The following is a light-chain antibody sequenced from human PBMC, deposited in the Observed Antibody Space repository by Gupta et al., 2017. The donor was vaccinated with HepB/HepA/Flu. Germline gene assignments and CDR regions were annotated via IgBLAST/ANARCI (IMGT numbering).Light chain of an antibody. CDR1: QSIPANY. V-gene: IGKV3-20*01. J-gene: IGKJ2*01. CDR3: QQSGSESFT. Sequence: EIVLTQSPGTLSLSPGARATFSCGASQSIPANYLVWYQQKSGQTPRLLIYSGSTRATGVPDRCCGSGSGTDVTLTISRLEPEDVAVDYCQQSGSESFTFGQGTKLE. CDR2: SGS.